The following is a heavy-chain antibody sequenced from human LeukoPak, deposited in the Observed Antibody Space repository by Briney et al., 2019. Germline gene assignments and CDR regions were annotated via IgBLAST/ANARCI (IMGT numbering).Heavy chain of an antibody. Sequence: PGGSLRLSCAASGFTFGSYWMNWIRQAPGKGLEWVANIKQDGSERFYVDSVKGRFIISRDNAKNSLYLQMNSLRAEDMAVYYCARAYSSGWFQAGFWGQGTLVTVA. V-gene: IGHV3-7*04. D-gene: IGHD6-19*01. CDR2: IKQDGSER. J-gene: IGHJ4*02. CDR1: GFTFGSYW. CDR3: ARAYSSGWFQAGF.